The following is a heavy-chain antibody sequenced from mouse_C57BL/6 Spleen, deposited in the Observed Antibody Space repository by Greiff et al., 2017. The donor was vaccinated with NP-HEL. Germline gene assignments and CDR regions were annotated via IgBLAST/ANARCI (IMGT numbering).Heavy chain of an antibody. J-gene: IGHJ2*01. CDR1: GYTFTSYW. CDR2: IDPSDSYT. Sequence: VKQSCKASGYTFTSYWMQWVKQRPGQGLEWIGEIDPSDSYTNYNQKFKGKATLTVDTSSSTAYMQLSSLTSEDSAIYYCAMPIYWGKGTTLTVSS. CDR3: AMPIY. V-gene: IGHV1-50*01.